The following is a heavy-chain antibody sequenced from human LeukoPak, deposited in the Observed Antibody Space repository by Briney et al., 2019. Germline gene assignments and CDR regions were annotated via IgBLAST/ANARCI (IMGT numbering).Heavy chain of an antibody. D-gene: IGHD5-18*01. CDR2: ISGSGGST. CDR1: GFSFSSYA. V-gene: IGHV3-23*01. CDR3: AKGSWIQLWLIDY. J-gene: IGHJ4*02. Sequence: GGSLRLSCAASGFSFSSYAMSWVRQAPGKGLEWVSAISGSGGSTYYADSVKGRFTISRDNSKNTLYLQMNSLRAEDTAVYYCAKGSWIQLWLIDYWGQGTLGTVSS.